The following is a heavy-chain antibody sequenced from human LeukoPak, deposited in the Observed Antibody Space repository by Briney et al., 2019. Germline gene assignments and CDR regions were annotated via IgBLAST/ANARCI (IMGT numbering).Heavy chain of an antibody. CDR1: GGSISSYY. CDR3: AREGDYDYVWGSYRYTSHFDY. CDR2: IYYSGST. J-gene: IGHJ4*02. D-gene: IGHD3-16*02. V-gene: IGHV4-59*12. Sequence: SETLSLTCTVSGGSISSYYWSWIRQPPGKGLEWIGYIYYSGSTNHNPSLKSRVTISVDTSKNQFSLKLSSVTAADTAVCYCAREGDYDYVWGSYRYTSHFDYWGQGTLVTVSS.